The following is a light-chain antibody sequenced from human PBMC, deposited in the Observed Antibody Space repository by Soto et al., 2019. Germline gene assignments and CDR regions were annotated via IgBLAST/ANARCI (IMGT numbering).Light chain of an antibody. V-gene: IGKV3-11*01. CDR3: QHRSNWPLT. CDR2: DAS. CDR1: QSVNIY. J-gene: IGKJ4*01. Sequence: DIVMTQSPLSLPVTTGESASISFRSSQSVNIYLAWYQQKPGQAPRLLIYDASNRATGIPARLSGSGSGTDFTLTISSLEPEDFAVYYCQHRSNWPLTFGGGTKVDIK.